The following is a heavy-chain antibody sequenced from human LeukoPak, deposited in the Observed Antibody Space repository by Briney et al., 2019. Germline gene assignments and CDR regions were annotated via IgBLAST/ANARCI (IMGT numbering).Heavy chain of an antibody. CDR2: NKRKTDGGAT. CDR1: GFTFSNVW. D-gene: IGHD5-18*01. Sequence: PGGSLRLSCAASGFTFSNVWRRWVRQVPGKGLEWVGRNKRKTDGGATEFTAHVRSRITISRDDGKNTLYLQMNSLKTEDTAVYYCTAEWIQLFDFWGQGTLVTVSS. CDR3: TAEWIQLFDF. V-gene: IGHV3-15*01. J-gene: IGHJ4*02.